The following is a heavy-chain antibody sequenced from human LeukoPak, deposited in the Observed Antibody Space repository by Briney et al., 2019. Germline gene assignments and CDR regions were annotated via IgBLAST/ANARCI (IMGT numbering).Heavy chain of an antibody. Sequence: GGSLRLSCAASGFTFSSYAMHWVRQAPGKGLEYVSAISSNGGSTYYANSVKGRFTISRDNSKNTLYLQMGSLRAEDTAVYYCARGSRDSSGYFPFDYWGQGTLVTVSS. CDR1: GFTFSSYA. D-gene: IGHD3-22*01. V-gene: IGHV3-64*01. CDR3: ARGSRDSSGYFPFDY. CDR2: ISSNGGST. J-gene: IGHJ4*02.